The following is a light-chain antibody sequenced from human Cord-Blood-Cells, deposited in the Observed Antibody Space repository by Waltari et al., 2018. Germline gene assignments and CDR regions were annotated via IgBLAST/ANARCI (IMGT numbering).Light chain of an antibody. CDR2: WAS. CDR3: QQYYSTPLT. CDR1: QSVLYSSNNKNY. V-gene: IGKV4-1*01. Sequence: DIVMTQSPDSLAVSLGARATIHCQSSQSVLYSSNNKNYLAWYQQKPVQPPKLLIYWASTRESGVPDRFSGSGSGTDFTLTISSLQAEDVAVYYCQQYYSTPLTFGGGTKVEIK. J-gene: IGKJ4*01.